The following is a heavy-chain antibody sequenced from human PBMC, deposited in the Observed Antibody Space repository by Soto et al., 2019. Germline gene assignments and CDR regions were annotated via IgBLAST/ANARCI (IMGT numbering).Heavy chain of an antibody. CDR3: ARVIDYGGNPSPAYYYYGMDV. CDR1: GGSISSYY. CDR2: IYYSGST. D-gene: IGHD4-17*01. J-gene: IGHJ6*02. Sequence: SETLSLTCTVSGGSISSYYWSWIRQPPGKGLEWIGYIYYSGSTNYNPSLKSRVTISVDTSKNQFSLKLSSVTAADTAVYYCARVIDYGGNPSPAYYYYGMDVWGQGTTVTVSS. V-gene: IGHV4-59*01.